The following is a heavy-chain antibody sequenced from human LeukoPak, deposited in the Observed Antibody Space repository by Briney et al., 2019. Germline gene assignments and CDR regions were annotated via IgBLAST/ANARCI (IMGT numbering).Heavy chain of an antibody. CDR1: GYTFTGYY. CDR2: INPNSGGT. CDR3: ARDLQVYSYGEFDP. V-gene: IGHV1-2*02. D-gene: IGHD5-18*01. J-gene: IGHJ5*02. Sequence: ASVTVSCKASGYTFTGYYMHWVRQAPGQGLEWMGWINPNSGGTNYAQKFQGRVTMTRDTSISTAYMELSRLRSDDTAVYYCARDLQVYSYGEFDPWGQGTLVTVSS.